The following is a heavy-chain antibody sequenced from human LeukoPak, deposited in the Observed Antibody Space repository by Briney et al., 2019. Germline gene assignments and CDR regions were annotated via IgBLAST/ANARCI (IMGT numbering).Heavy chain of an antibody. CDR1: GYTFTAHY. V-gene: IGHV1-2*06. CDR2: INPYSGGT. J-gene: IGHJ5*02. CDR3: AREKGGLMVVTPEDWFDP. D-gene: IGHD4-23*01. Sequence: ASVKVSCKASGYTFTAHYIHWVRQAPGQGLEWMGRINPYSGGTNFPQKFKGRVTMTSDTSISTAFVEVSSLRYDDTAVYYCAREKGGLMVVTPEDWFDPWGQGTLVTVSS.